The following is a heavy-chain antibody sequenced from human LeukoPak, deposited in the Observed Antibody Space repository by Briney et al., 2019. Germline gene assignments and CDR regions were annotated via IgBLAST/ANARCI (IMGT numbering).Heavy chain of an antibody. Sequence: GASVKVSCKASGYTFTGYYMHWVRQAPGQGLEWMGWINPNSGGTNYAQKFQGRVTMTRDMSTSTVYMELSSLRSEDTAVYYCARDRLTVTTEGDFDYWGQGTLVTVSS. D-gene: IGHD4-17*01. CDR1: GYTFTGYY. V-gene: IGHV1-2*02. CDR3: ARDRLTVTTEGDFDY. J-gene: IGHJ4*02. CDR2: INPNSGGT.